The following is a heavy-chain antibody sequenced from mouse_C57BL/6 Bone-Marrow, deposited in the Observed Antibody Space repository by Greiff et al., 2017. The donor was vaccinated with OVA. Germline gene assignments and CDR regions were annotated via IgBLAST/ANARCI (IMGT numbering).Heavy chain of an antibody. J-gene: IGHJ3*01. CDR1: GFTFSNYW. D-gene: IGHD2-5*01. CDR2: IRLKSNNYAT. CDR3: TAKSNYGAFAY. Sequence: EVMLVESGGGLVQPGGSMKLSCVASGFTFSNYWMNWVRQSPGKGLEWVAQIRLKSNNYATHYAESVKGRFTISRDDSKSSVYLQMNNLRAEDTGIYYCTAKSNYGAFAYWGQGTPVTVSA. V-gene: IGHV6-6*02.